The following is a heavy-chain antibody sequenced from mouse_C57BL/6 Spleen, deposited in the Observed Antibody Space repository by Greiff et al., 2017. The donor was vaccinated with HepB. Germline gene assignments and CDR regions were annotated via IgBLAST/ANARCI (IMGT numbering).Heavy chain of an antibody. Sequence: QVQLQQPGAELVRPGSSVKLSCKASGYTFTSYWMHWVKQRPIQGLEWIGNIDPSDSETHYNQKFKDKATLTVDKSSSTAYMQLSSLTSEDSAVYYCAGTTVVGDWYFDVWGTGTTVTVSS. D-gene: IGHD1-1*01. V-gene: IGHV1-52*01. CDR1: GYTFTSYW. CDR2: IDPSDSET. CDR3: AGTTVVGDWYFDV. J-gene: IGHJ1*03.